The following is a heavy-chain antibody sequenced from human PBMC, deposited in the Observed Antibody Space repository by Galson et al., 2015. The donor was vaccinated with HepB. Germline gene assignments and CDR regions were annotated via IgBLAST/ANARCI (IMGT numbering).Heavy chain of an antibody. V-gene: IGHV3-30*18. CDR2: ISYDGSNK. D-gene: IGHD3-10*01. CDR3: AKDPNCGSPREGFLFDY. CDR1: GFTLSSYG. Sequence: SLRLSCAASGFTLSSYGMHWVRQAPGKGLEWAAVISYDGSNKYYADSVKGRFTIYRDNSKNTLYLQMHSLRAEDTAVYYCAKDPNCGSPREGFLFDYWGQGTLVTVSS. J-gene: IGHJ4*02.